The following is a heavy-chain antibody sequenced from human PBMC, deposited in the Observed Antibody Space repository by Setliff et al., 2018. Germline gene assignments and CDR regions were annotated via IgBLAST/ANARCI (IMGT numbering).Heavy chain of an antibody. J-gene: IGHJ5*02. CDR1: GYTFTNYG. D-gene: IGHD6-19*01. CDR3: ARDAGKWLVLPNWFDP. V-gene: IGHV1-18*01. CDR2: ISAYNGNT. Sequence: ASVKVSCKASGYTFTNYGVTWVRQAPGQGLEWMGWISAYNGNTNYAQKLQGRVTMTTDTSTSTAYMELRNLRSDDTAVYYCARDAGKWLVLPNWFDPWGQGTLVTVSS.